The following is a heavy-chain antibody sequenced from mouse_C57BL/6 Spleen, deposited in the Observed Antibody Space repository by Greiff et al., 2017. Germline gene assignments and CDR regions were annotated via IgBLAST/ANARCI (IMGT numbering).Heavy chain of an antibody. J-gene: IGHJ2*01. CDR3: ARPFYYEDFDY. Sequence: EVQLQQSGPVLVKPGASVKMSCKASGYTFTDYYMNWVKQSHGKSLEWIGVINPYNGGTSYNQKFKGKATLTVDKSSSTAYMELNSLTSEDSAVYYCARPFYYEDFDYWGQGTTLTVSS. V-gene: IGHV1-19*01. CDR2: INPYNGGT. CDR1: GYTFTDYY. D-gene: IGHD2-4*01.